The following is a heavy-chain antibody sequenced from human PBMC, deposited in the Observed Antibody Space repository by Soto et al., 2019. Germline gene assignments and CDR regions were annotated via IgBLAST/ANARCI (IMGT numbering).Heavy chain of an antibody. CDR1: GFTFSSYS. V-gene: IGHV3-21*01. Sequence: EVQLVESGGGLVKPGGSLRLSCAASGFTFSSYSMNWVRQAPGKGLEWVSSISSSSSYIYYADSVKGRFTISRDNAKNSLYLQMNSLRAEDTAVYYCARGWVRDYGDAAFDIWGQGTMVTVSS. CDR2: ISSSSSYI. CDR3: ARGWVRDYGDAAFDI. D-gene: IGHD4-17*01. J-gene: IGHJ3*02.